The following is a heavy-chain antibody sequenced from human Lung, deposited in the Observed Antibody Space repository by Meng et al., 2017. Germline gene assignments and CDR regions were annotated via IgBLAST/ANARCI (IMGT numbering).Heavy chain of an antibody. CDR3: ARVPLQDLSFDP. CDR2: INPSGGST. CDR1: GYTFTSYY. J-gene: IGHJ5*02. Sequence: QVHLVQPGAEVNKPWASAKVSCKASGYTFTSYYMHLVRQAPGQGLEWMGIINPSGGSTSYAQKFQGRVTMTRDTSTSTVYMELSSLRSEDTAVYYCARVPLQDLSFDPWGQGTLVTVSS. V-gene: IGHV1-46*01. D-gene: IGHD3/OR15-3a*01.